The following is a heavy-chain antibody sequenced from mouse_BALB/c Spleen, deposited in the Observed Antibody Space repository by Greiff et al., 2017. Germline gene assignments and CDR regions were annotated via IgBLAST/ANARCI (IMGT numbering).Heavy chain of an antibody. Sequence: EVQRVESGGGLVKPGGSLKLSCAASGFTFSDYYMYWVRQTPEKRLEWVATISDGGSYTYYPDSVKGRFTISRDNAKNNLYLQMSSLKSEDTAMYYCARAYRYYYAMDYWGQGTSVTVSS. J-gene: IGHJ4*01. CDR1: GFTFSDYY. D-gene: IGHD2-14*01. CDR3: ARAYRYYYAMDY. V-gene: IGHV5-4*02. CDR2: ISDGGSYT.